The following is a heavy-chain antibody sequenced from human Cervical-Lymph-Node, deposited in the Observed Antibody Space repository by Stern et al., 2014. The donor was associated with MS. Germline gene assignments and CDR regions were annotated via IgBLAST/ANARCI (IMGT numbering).Heavy chain of an antibody. J-gene: IGHJ4*02. CDR1: GFTFTTYD. CDR3: GRDERLSPLDY. V-gene: IGHV3-33*01. D-gene: IGHD1-1*01. Sequence: VQLVESGGGVVQPGRSLRLSCAASGFTFTTYDMHWVRQAPGKGLEWVAVIWDDGSKKCYAASVKARFPISRDNSKNTLYLQMNSLRAENTAVYYCGRDERLSPLDYWGQGTLVTVSS. CDR2: IWDDGSKK.